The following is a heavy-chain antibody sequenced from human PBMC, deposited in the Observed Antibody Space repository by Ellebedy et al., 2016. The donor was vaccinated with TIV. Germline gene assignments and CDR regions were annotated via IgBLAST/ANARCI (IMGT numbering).Heavy chain of an antibody. CDR3: GRVVSDYIWGSYRLDY. Sequence: AVSVKVSCKAFGYTFTSYGISWVRQAPGQGPEWMGWISVYNGNTKYGQRVQGRVTMTTDTSTTTAYMELRSLTSDDTAVYYCGRVVSDYIWGSYRLDYWGQGTLVTVSS. D-gene: IGHD3-16*02. CDR2: ISVYNGNT. J-gene: IGHJ4*02. CDR1: GYTFTSYG. V-gene: IGHV1-18*01.